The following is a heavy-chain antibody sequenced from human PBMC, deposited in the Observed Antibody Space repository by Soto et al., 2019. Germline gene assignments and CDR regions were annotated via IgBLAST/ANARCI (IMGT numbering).Heavy chain of an antibody. CDR3: AAGWGSYGSGSYSPMDV. Sequence: ASVKVSCKASGFTFTSSAMQWVRQARGQRLEWIGWIVVGSGNTNYAQKFQERVTITRDMSTSTAYMGLSSLRSEDTAVYYCAAGWGSYGSGSYSPMDVWGKGTTVTVSS. CDR1: GFTFTSSA. CDR2: IVVGSGNT. V-gene: IGHV1-58*02. J-gene: IGHJ6*04. D-gene: IGHD3-10*01.